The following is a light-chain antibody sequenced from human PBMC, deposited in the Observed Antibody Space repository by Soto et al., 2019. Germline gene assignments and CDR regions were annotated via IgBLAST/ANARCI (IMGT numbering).Light chain of an antibody. CDR3: AAWDDSRSGYV. Sequence: QSVLTQPPSASGTPGQRVTISCSGSSSNIGSNYVYWYQQLPGTAPKLLIYRNNQRPSGVPDRFSGSKSGTPASLAISGLRSEDEADYYCAAWDDSRSGYVFGTGTKVTVL. J-gene: IGLJ1*01. CDR1: SSNIGSNY. V-gene: IGLV1-47*01. CDR2: RNN.